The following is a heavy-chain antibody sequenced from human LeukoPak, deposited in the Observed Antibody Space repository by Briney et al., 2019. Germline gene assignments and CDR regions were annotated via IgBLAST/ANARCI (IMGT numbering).Heavy chain of an antibody. J-gene: IGHJ6*03. Sequence: PGGSLRLSCAASGFTISSYAMSWVRQAPGKGLEWVSAISGSGGSTYYADSVKGRFTISRDNSKNTLYLQMNSLRAEDTAVYYCAKDQRGFYYYYYMDVWGKGTTVTVSS. CDR3: AKDQRGFYYYYYMDV. CDR2: ISGSGGST. V-gene: IGHV3-23*01. CDR1: GFTISSYA.